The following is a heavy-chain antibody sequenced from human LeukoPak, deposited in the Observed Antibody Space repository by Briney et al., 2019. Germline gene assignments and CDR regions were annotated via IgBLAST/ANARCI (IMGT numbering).Heavy chain of an antibody. CDR1: GFTFSSYS. CDR2: ISSSSSYI. Sequence: GGSLRLSCAASGFTFSSYSMNWVRQAPGKGLKWVSSISSSSSYIYYADSVKGRFTISRDNAKNSLYLQMNSLRAEDTAVHYCARDPIENVWGSYRSDAFDIWGQGTMVTVSS. J-gene: IGHJ3*02. V-gene: IGHV3-21*01. D-gene: IGHD3-16*02. CDR3: ARDPIENVWGSYRSDAFDI.